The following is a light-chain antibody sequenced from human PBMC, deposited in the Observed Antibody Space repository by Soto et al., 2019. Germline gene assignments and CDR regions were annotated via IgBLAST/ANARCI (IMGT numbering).Light chain of an antibody. CDR1: QSIRSW. Sequence: DIQMTQSPSTLSASVGDRVTITCRASQSIRSWLAWYQQKPGKAPKLLMYKSSSLETGVPSRLSGSGSGTEFTLNFSSRRPDDLVPYDCQKYSLYSWTFGQGTTVEIK. J-gene: IGKJ1*01. CDR3: QKYSLYSWT. V-gene: IGKV1-5*03. CDR2: KSS.